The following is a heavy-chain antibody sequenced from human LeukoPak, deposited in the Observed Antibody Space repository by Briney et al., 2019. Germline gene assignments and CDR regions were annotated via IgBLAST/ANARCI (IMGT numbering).Heavy chain of an antibody. CDR3: ARDPYRDAPDYFDY. J-gene: IGHJ4*02. V-gene: IGHV3-30*19. Sequence: GGSLRLSCAASGFAFSSFGIHWVRQAPGKGLEWVAVISDDGTFTLYGDSVRGRFTISRDSSKNTLYLQMNSLRLEDTAVYYCARDPYRDAPDYFDYWGQGTLVTVSS. CDR1: GFAFSSFG. CDR2: ISDDGTFT.